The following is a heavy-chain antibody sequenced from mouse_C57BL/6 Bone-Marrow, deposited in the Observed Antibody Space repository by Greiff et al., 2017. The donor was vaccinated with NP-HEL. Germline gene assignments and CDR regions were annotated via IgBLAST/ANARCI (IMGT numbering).Heavy chain of an antibody. D-gene: IGHD2-5*01. CDR2: IDPENGDT. CDR3: TTYYSNYVGY. V-gene: IGHV14-4*01. CDR1: GFNIKDDY. J-gene: IGHJ2*01. Sequence: VQLQQSGAELVRPGASVKLSCTASGFNIKDDYMHWVKQRPEQGLEWIGWIDPENGDTEYASKFQGKATITADTSSNTAYLQLSSLTSEDTAVYYCTTYYSNYVGYWGQGTTLTVSS.